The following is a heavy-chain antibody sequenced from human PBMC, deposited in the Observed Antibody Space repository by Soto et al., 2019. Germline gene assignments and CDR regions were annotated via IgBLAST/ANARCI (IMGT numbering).Heavy chain of an antibody. CDR3: ARDWDGDPIDY. CDR2: ISSSSSYI. J-gene: IGHJ4*02. D-gene: IGHD4-17*01. Sequence: EVQLVESGGGLVKPGGSLRLSCAASGFTFSSYSMNWVRQAPGKGLEWVSSISSSSSYIYYADSVKGRFTISRDNANNSLYLQMNSLRAEDTAVYYCARDWDGDPIDYWGQGTLVTVSS. CDR1: GFTFSSYS. V-gene: IGHV3-21*01.